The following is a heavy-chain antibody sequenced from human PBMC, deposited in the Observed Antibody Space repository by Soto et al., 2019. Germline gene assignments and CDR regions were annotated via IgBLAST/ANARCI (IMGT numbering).Heavy chain of an antibody. V-gene: IGHV3-30*18. CDR3: AKDSEGDGSAFDY. D-gene: IGHD6-25*01. Sequence: QVQLVESGGGVVQPGRSLRLSCAASGFTFSSYGMHWVRQAPGKGLERVAVISYDGSNKYYADSVKSRFTISRDNSKNTLYRQMDSLRAEDTAVYYWAKDSEGDGSAFDYWCQGTLVTVSS. CDR2: ISYDGSNK. J-gene: IGHJ4*02. CDR1: GFTFSSYG.